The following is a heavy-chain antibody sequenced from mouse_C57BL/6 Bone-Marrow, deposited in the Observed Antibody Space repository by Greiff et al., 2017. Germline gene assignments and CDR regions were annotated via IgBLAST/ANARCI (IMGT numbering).Heavy chain of an antibody. D-gene: IGHD2-2*01. CDR1: GYTFTSYW. CDR2: IDPSDSYT. CDR3: ARGTRGYGEFAY. Sequence: QVQLQQPGAELVMPGASVKLSCKASGYTFTSYWMHWVKQRPGQGLEWIGEIDPSDSYTNYNQKFKGKSTLTVDKSSSTAYMQLSSLTSEDSAVYYCARGTRGYGEFAYWGQGTLVTVSA. V-gene: IGHV1-69*01. J-gene: IGHJ3*01.